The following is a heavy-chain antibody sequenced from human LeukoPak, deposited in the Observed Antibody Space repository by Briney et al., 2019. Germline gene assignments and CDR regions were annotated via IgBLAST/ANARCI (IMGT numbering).Heavy chain of an antibody. J-gene: IGHJ5*02. D-gene: IGHD3-22*01. Sequence: SEILSLTCTVSGGSVSSHYWSWIRQPPGKGLEWIGYIYYSGTTNYNPSLKSRVTIGVDTSKNQFSLKLTAVTAADTAVYYCVREWRGGYYDSSGPNWFDPWGQGTLVTVSS. CDR1: GGSVSSHY. CDR2: IYYSGTT. V-gene: IGHV4-4*08. CDR3: VREWRGGYYDSSGPNWFDP.